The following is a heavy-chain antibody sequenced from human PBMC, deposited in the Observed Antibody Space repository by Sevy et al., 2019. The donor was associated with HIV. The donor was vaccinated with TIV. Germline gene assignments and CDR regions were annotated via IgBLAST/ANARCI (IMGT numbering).Heavy chain of an antibody. CDR3: ARATNSLLVVVAAAAPNWFDP. V-gene: IGHV1-69*06. J-gene: IGHJ5*02. Sequence: ASVKVSCKASGGTFSSYAISWVRQAPGQGLEWMGGIIPIFGTANYAQKVQGRVTITADKSTSTAYMELSSLRSEDTAVYYCARATNSLLVVVAAAAPNWFDPWGQGTLVTVSS. D-gene: IGHD2-15*01. CDR1: GGTFSSYA. CDR2: IIPIFGTA.